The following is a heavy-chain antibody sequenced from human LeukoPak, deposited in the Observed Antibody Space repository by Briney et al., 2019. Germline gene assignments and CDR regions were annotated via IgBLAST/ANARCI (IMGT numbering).Heavy chain of an antibody. CDR2: ISYGGSND. CDR3: GRGNYLVY. CDR1: GFTFSSFG. J-gene: IGHJ4*02. D-gene: IGHD1-26*01. V-gene: IGHV3-30*03. Sequence: GGSLRLSCAASGFTFSSFGMHWVRQAPGKGLEWVAFISYGGSNDYYADSVKGRFTISRDNSKNTLYLQMNSLRAEDTAGYYCGRGNYLVYWGQGTLVTVSS.